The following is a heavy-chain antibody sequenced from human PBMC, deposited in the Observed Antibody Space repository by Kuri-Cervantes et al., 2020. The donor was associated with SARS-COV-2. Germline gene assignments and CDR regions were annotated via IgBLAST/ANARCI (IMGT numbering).Heavy chain of an antibody. CDR1: GGTFSSYA. V-gene: IGHV1-69*13. D-gene: IGHD3-3*01. CDR3: ATGVTIFGVAPGSY. Sequence: SVKVSCKASGGTFSSYAISWLRQAPGQGLEWMGGIIPILGTANYAQKFQGRVTLTADESTSTAGMELSSLRSDDTAVYYCATGVTIFGVAPGSYWGQGTLVTVSS. CDR2: IIPILGTA. J-gene: IGHJ4*02.